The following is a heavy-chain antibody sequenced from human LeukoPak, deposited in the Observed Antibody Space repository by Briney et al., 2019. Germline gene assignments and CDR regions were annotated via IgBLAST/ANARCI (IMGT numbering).Heavy chain of an antibody. CDR2: IRGAGDIT. CDR3: AKAPYGSGSFYVNF. V-gene: IGHV3-23*01. Sequence: HPGRSLRLSCVASGITFSAYGMSWVRQAPGKGLEWVSAIRGAGDITDYADSVKGRFTISRDNSKNTLYLQMSSLRAEDTAIYYCAKAPYGSGSFYVNFWGQGTLVTVSS. J-gene: IGHJ4*02. CDR1: GITFSAYG. D-gene: IGHD3-10*01.